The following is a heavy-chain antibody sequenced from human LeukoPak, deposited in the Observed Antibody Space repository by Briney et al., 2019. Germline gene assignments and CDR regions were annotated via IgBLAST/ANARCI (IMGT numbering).Heavy chain of an antibody. CDR2: IYYSGST. CDR1: GGSISSNY. D-gene: IGHD3-10*01. V-gene: IGHV4-59*01. Sequence: PSETLSLTCTVSGGSISSNYWSWIRQPPGKGLEWIGYIYYSGSTSYNPSLKSRVTISVDTSKNQFSLKLSSVTAADTAVYYCAREMVRGVEPSYYFDYWGQGTLVAVSS. CDR3: AREMVRGVEPSYYFDY. J-gene: IGHJ4*02.